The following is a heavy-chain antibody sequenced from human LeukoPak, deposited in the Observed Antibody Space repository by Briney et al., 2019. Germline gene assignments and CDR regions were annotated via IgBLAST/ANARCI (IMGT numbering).Heavy chain of an antibody. CDR3: ARHGTLWQHQLELEY. J-gene: IGHJ4*02. V-gene: IGHV4-59*08. D-gene: IGHD6-13*01. CDR1: GGSISSYY. Sequence: SETLSLTCTVSGGSISSYYWSWIRQPPGKGLEWIGYIYYTGSTNYSPSLKSRVTISVDTSKNQFSLRLSSLTAADTAVYYCARHGTLWQHQLELEYWGQGTLVTVSS. CDR2: IYYTGST.